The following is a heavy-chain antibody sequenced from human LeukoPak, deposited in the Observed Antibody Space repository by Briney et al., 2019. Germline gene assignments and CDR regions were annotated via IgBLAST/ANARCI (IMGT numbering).Heavy chain of an antibody. CDR2: IYYSGST. Sequence: SETLSLTCTVSGGSIRSYYWSWIRQPPGKGLERIAYIYYSGSTNYNPSLKSRVTISVDTSNNQFSLRLSSVTAADTAVYYCARERTMVGGADIWGQGTKVTVSS. CDR1: GGSIRSYY. V-gene: IGHV4-59*12. J-gene: IGHJ3*02. D-gene: IGHD2-21*01. CDR3: ARERTMVGGADI.